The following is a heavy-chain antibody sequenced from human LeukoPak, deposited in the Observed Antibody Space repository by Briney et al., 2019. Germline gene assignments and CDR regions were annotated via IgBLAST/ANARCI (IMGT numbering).Heavy chain of an antibody. V-gene: IGHV3-7*01. Sequence: GGSLRLSCAASGFTSSNHWMSWVRQAPGKGLEWVADIKQGGSEKNYVDSVKGRFTISRDDAKNSLYLEMNSLRAEDTAVYYCARGPHYGSRSDYLDYWGQGTLVTVSS. CDR3: ARGPHYGSRSDYLDY. CDR1: GFTSSNHW. D-gene: IGHD3-10*01. CDR2: IKQGGSEK. J-gene: IGHJ4*02.